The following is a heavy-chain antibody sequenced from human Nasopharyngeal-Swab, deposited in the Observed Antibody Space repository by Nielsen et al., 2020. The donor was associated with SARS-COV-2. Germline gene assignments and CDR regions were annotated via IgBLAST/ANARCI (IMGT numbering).Heavy chain of an antibody. J-gene: IGHJ4*02. V-gene: IGHV4-59*01. CDR3: ARILTIFGVAASYYFDY. D-gene: IGHD3-3*01. Sequence: SETLSLTCTVSGGSISSYYWSWIRQPPGKGLEWIGYIYYSGSTNYNPSLKSRVTISVDTSKNQFSLKLSSVTAADTAVYYCARILTIFGVAASYYFDYWGQGTLVTVSS. CDR2: IYYSGST. CDR1: GGSISSYY.